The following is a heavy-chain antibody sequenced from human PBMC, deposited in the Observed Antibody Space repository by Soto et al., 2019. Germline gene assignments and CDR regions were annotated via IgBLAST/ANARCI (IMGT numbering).Heavy chain of an antibody. CDR1: GFTFGGFY. D-gene: IGHD3-22*01. Sequence: QVQLVESGGGSVKPGGSLRLSCAASGFTFGGFYMGWIRQAPGRGLEWVSFISGSGGIIYLADSANGRFAISRDNTKNSLYLQMNSLRAEDTAVYYCGRDTYYDGSGYHSGGVDFWGQGTLVTVSS. CDR2: ISGSGGII. CDR3: GRDTYYDGSGYHSGGVDF. J-gene: IGHJ4*02. V-gene: IGHV3-11*01.